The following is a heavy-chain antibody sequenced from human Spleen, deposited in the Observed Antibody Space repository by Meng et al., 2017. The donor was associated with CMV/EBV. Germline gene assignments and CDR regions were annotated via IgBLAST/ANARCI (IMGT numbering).Heavy chain of an antibody. V-gene: IGHV3-9*03. CDR1: GYTFDDYA. CDR2: ISWGSGSI. J-gene: IGHJ2*01. D-gene: IGHD3-3*01. Sequence: SCKASGYTFDDYAMHWVRQAPGKALEWVSGISWGSGSIGYADSVNGRFTISRDNAKNSLFLQMNSLRPEDMAFYYCAKSPIGRRGFGDPYWYFDLWGRGTLVTVSS. CDR3: AKSPIGRRGFGDPYWYFDL.